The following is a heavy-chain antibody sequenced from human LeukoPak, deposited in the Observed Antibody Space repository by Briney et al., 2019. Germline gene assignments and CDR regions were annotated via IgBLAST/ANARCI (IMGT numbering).Heavy chain of an antibody. J-gene: IGHJ4*02. CDR3: TTIKRGNIFGYFDF. CDR1: GGSMTTRH. Sequence: SETLSLTCTVSGGSMTTRHWNWIRQTPGKGLEWIGYVFDSGRTKENPSLKSRVTLSADTSKNQLSLRLSSVTAADTAVYYCTTIKRGNIFGYFDFWGQGILVTVSS. V-gene: IGHV4-59*11. D-gene: IGHD5-18*01. CDR2: VFDSGRT.